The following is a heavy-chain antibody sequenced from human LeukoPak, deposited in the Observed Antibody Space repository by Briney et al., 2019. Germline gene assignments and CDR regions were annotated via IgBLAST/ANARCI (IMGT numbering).Heavy chain of an antibody. J-gene: IGHJ4*02. CDR2: IRYDGSNK. CDR3: AKHDYDSSGYRGSPDLKFDY. CDR1: GFTFSSYG. D-gene: IGHD3-22*01. V-gene: IGHV3-30*02. Sequence: PGGSLRLSCAASGFTFSSYGMHWVRQAPGKGREWVAFIRYDGSNKYYADSVRGRFTISRDNSKNTLYLQMNSLRAEDTAVYYCAKHDYDSSGYRGSPDLKFDYWGQGTLVTVSS.